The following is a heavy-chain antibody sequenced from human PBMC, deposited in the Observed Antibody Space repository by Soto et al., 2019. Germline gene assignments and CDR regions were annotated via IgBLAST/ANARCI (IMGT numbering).Heavy chain of an antibody. CDR3: ARDLVVQAVIDPVQFDP. Sequence: GASVKVSCKASGYTFTSYGISWVRQAPGQGLEWMGWISAYNGNTNYAQKLQGRVTMTTDTSTSTAYMELRSLRSDDTAVYYCARDLVVQAVIDPVQFDPWGQGTLVTVSS. D-gene: IGHD2-2*01. CDR1: GYTFTSYG. V-gene: IGHV1-18*01. CDR2: ISAYNGNT. J-gene: IGHJ5*02.